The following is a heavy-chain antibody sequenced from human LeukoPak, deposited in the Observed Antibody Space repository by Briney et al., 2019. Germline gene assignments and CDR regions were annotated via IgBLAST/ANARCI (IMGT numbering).Heavy chain of an antibody. J-gene: IGHJ3*02. D-gene: IGHD2-15*01. Sequence: GGSLRLSCAASGFTFSSYAMSWVRQAPGKGLEWVSAISGSGGSTYYADSVKGRFTISSDNSKNTLYLQMNSLRAEDTAVYYCAKEGYWVTRPIGAFDIWGQGTMVTVSS. CDR2: ISGSGGST. CDR3: AKEGYWVTRPIGAFDI. CDR1: GFTFSSYA. V-gene: IGHV3-23*01.